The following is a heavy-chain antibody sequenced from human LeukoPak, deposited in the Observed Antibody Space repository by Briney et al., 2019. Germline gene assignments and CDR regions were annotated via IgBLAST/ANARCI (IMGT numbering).Heavy chain of an antibody. Sequence: PSETLSLTCTVSGGSISTYYWSWIRQPPGKGLEWIGYIYYSGNTNYNPSLKSRVTISLDTSKNQFALELRAVTSADTAVYYCGRETFDYWGQGTLVTVSS. CDR1: GGSISTYY. J-gene: IGHJ4*02. V-gene: IGHV4-59*01. CDR2: IYYSGNT. CDR3: GRETFDY.